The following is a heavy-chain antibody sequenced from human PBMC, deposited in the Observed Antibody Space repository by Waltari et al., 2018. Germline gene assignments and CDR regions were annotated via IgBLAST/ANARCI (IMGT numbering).Heavy chain of an antibody. Sequence: QVQLQESGPGLVKPSQTLSLTCTVSGGSISSGGYYWSWIRQHPGKGLEWIGSIYHSGSTYYNPSLKSRVTISVDTSKNQFSLQLNSVTPEDTAVYYCASGRHSAFDFWGQGTKVAVS. V-gene: IGHV4-31*03. CDR2: IYHSGST. D-gene: IGHD1-26*01. CDR3: ASGRHSAFDF. J-gene: IGHJ3*01. CDR1: GGSISSGGYY.